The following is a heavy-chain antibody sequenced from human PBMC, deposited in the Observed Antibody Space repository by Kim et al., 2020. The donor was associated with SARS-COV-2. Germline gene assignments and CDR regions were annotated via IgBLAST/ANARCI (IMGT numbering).Heavy chain of an antibody. CDR1: GFTFSSYT. V-gene: IGHV3-30-3*01. CDR3: ARDCYGGYDSVFDY. Sequence: GGSLRLSCAASGFTFSSYTMHWVRQAPGKGLEWVAVISYDGSNKYYADSVKGRFTISRDNSKNTLYLQMNSLRAEDTAVYYCARDCYGGYDSVFDYLGQG. CDR2: ISYDGSNK. J-gene: IGHJ4*02. D-gene: IGHD5-12*01.